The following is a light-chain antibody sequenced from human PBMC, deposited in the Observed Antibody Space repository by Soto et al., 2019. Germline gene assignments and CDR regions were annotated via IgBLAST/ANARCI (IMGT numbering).Light chain of an antibody. CDR3: QHYKNYPWT. J-gene: IGKJ1*01. CDR2: GAS. Sequence: AIRMTQSPSSLSASAGDRVALACRASQDVGRYLAWYQQNPGPAPKLLIYGASTLPSGVPSRFSGGGSGTDFTLTISCLQSEDFATYYCQHYKNYPWTFGQGTKVEIK. V-gene: IGKV1-8*01. CDR1: QDVGRY.